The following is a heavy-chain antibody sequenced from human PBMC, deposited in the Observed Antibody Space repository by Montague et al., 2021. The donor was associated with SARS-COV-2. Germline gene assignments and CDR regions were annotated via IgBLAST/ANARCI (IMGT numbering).Heavy chain of an antibody. V-gene: IGHV3-23*01. CDR2: ISGGGGST. Sequence: SLRLSCAASGFAFSNYAMSWVRQAPGKRLEWVACISGGGGSTYHADSVRGRFTISRDNSKSTLSLQMDSVTVEDTAMYFCVKSDREHTGCRRFHYWAQGTLVTVSS. CDR3: VKSDREHTGCRRFHY. CDR1: GFAFSNYA. J-gene: IGHJ4*01. D-gene: IGHD7-27*01.